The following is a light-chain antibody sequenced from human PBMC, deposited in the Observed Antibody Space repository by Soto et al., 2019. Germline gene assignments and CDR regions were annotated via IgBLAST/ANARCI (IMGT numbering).Light chain of an antibody. V-gene: IGKV4-1*01. CDR2: WAS. J-gene: IGKJ1*01. Sequence: DIVMTQSPDSLAVSLGERATINCKSSQRVLYSSNNKNCLAWYQQKPGQPPKLLIYWASTRESGVPDRFSGSGSGPDFTLTISSLQAEDVGVYYCQHYFSARWTCGQGTKVEIK. CDR3: QHYFSARWT. CDR1: QRVLYSSNNKNC.